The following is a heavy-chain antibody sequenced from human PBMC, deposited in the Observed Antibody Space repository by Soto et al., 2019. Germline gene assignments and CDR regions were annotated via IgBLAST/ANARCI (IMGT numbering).Heavy chain of an antibody. CDR2: ITTYNGKT. V-gene: IGHV1-18*01. Sequence: ASVKVSCKASGYAFTNYGINWVRQAPGQGLEWMAWITTYNGKTIYAEKLQGRVTLTTDTPTSTAYMEVRSLRSDDPAVYYCATDRQIVGDMKIDHWGQGTLVPVSS. D-gene: IGHD1-26*01. J-gene: IGHJ4*02. CDR1: GYAFTNYG. CDR3: ATDRQIVGDMKIDH.